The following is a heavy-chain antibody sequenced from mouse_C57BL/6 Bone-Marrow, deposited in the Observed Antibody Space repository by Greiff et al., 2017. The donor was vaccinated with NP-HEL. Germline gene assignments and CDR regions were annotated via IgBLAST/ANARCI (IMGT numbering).Heavy chain of an antibody. CDR3: AKTHDGYFVGFAY. D-gene: IGHD2-3*01. Sequence: QVQLQQSGPGLVQPSQSLSITCTVSGFSLTSYGVHWVRQSPGKGLEWLGVIWRGGSTDYNAAFMSRLSITKDNSKSQVFFKMNSLQADDTAIDYCAKTHDGYFVGFAYWGQGTLVTVSA. CDR2: IWRGGST. CDR1: GFSLTSYG. V-gene: IGHV2-5*01. J-gene: IGHJ3*01.